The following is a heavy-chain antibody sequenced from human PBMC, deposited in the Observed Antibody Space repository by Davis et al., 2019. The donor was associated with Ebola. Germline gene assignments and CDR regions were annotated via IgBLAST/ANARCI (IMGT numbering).Heavy chain of an antibody. CDR1: GGSISSSSYY. CDR3: GGGGVVAAYAFDY. CDR2: IYYSGST. V-gene: IGHV4-39*01. Sequence: MPSETLSLTCTVSGGSISSSSYYWGWIRQPPGKGLEWIGSIYYSGSTYYNPSLKSRVTISVDTSKNQFSLKLSSVTAADTAVYYCGGGGVVAAYAFDYWGQGTLVTVSS. D-gene: IGHD2-15*01. J-gene: IGHJ4*02.